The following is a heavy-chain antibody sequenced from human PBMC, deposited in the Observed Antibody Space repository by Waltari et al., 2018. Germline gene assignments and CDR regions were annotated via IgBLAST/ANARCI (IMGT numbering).Heavy chain of an antibody. Sequence: EQLQQWGAGLLKPSETLSLTCAVYGGSFSGYYWSWIRQPPGKGLEWIGEINHSGSTNYNPYLKIRVTISGDTSKNQFSLKLSSVTAADTAVYDCAREEVYCSGGSCYSLYGWFDTWGQGTLVTVSS. D-gene: IGHD2-15*01. V-gene: IGHV4-34*01. CDR1: GGSFSGYY. CDR3: AREEVYCSGGSCYSLYGWFDT. J-gene: IGHJ5*02. CDR2: INHSGST.